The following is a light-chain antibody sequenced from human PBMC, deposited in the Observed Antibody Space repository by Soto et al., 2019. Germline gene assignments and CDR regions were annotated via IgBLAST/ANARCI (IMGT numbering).Light chain of an antibody. CDR3: SSYAGAYTFFV. J-gene: IGLJ1*01. Sequence: QSALTQPRSVSGSPGQSVTISCTGTSSDVGGYNYVSWYQQHPGKAPKLMIYDVSKRPSGVPDRFSGSKSGNTASLTISGLRGEEGVVFSGSSYAGAYTFFVFGAGTKLTFL. V-gene: IGLV2-11*01. CDR1: SSDVGGYNY. CDR2: DVS.